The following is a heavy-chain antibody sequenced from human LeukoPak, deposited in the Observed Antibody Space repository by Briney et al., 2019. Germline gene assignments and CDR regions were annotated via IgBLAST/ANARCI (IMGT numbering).Heavy chain of an antibody. CDR2: ISRSGGST. D-gene: IGHD3-10*01. CDR1: GFTFSSYS. CDR3: ARVGDSDAFDI. V-gene: IGHV3-64*01. J-gene: IGHJ3*02. Sequence: GGSLRLSCAASGFTFSSYSIHWVRQAPGKGLGYVSAISRSGGSTYSANSVKGRFTISRDNSKNTLNLQMGSLRAEDMAVYYCARVGDSDAFDIWGQGTMVTVSS.